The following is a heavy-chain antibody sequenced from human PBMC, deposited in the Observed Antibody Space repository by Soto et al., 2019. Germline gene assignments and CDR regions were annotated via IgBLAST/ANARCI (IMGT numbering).Heavy chain of an antibody. D-gene: IGHD1-1*01. Sequence: PGGSLRLSCAASGFTFSTYSMNWVRQAPGKGLEWVSSISGSGNYTHYADFLRGRFTISRDNAKTSLYLQMNSLRAGDTAVYYCAKATATSGGAFDICGQGTMVTVSS. J-gene: IGHJ3*02. V-gene: IGHV3-21*04. CDR1: GFTFSTYS. CDR3: AKATATSGGAFDI. CDR2: ISGSGNYT.